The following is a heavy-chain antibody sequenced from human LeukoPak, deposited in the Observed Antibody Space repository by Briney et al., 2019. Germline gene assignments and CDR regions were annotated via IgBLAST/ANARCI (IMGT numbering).Heavy chain of an antibody. D-gene: IGHD6-13*01. Sequence: GGSLRLSCAASGFTFGNYAVSWVRQAPGKGLEWVSAISGNGGSTYYADSVKGRFTISGDNSKNTLYLQMNSLRADDTAVYYCAKGDSNSYRGFDYWGQGTLVTVSS. CDR2: ISGNGGST. CDR1: GFTFGNYA. CDR3: AKGDSNSYRGFDY. V-gene: IGHV3-23*01. J-gene: IGHJ4*02.